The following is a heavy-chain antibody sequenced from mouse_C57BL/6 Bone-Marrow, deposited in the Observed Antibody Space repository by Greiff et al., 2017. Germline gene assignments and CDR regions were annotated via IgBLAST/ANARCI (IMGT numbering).Heavy chain of an antibody. CDR1: GFSLSTFGMG. D-gene: IGHD1-1*01. CDR3: ARIHYYGSSYVEYFDV. CDR2: IWWDDDK. V-gene: IGHV8-8*01. Sequence: QVTLKVSGPGILQPSQTLSLTCSFSGFSLSTFGMGVGWIRQPSGKGLEWLAHIWWDDDKYYNPALKSRLTNSKDTAKNQVFLKIANVDTADTATYYCARIHYYGSSYVEYFDVWGTGTTVTVSS. J-gene: IGHJ1*03.